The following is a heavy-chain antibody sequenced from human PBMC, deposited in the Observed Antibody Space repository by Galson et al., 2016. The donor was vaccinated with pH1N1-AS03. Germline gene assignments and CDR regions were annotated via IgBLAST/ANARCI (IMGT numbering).Heavy chain of an antibody. CDR3: VRNDYENVDLQGFYFDY. D-gene: IGHD4/OR15-4a*01. V-gene: IGHV3-53*01. Sequence: SLRLSCAASGLTVNTNYMSWVPQAPGKGLEWVSTIYSGGRTYYADSGKGRFTISRDNSKNTLYLQMNSLRAEDTAVYYCVRNDYENVDLQGFYFDYWGQGTLVTVSS. CDR2: IYSGGRT. CDR1: GLTVNTNY. J-gene: IGHJ4*02.